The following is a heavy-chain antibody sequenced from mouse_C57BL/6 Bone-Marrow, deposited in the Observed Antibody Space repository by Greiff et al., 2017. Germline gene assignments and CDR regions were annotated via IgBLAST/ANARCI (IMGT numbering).Heavy chain of an antibody. Sequence: VKLQESGAELARPGASVKLSCKASGYTFTSYGISWVKQRTGQGLEWIGEIYPRSGTTYYNEKFKGKATLTADKSSSTAYMELRSLTSEDSAVYFCARRPGSSWCFDVWGTGTTVTVSS. CDR1: GYTFTSYG. D-gene: IGHD1-1*01. CDR2: IYPRSGTT. V-gene: IGHV1-81*01. J-gene: IGHJ1*03. CDR3: ARRPGSSWCFDV.